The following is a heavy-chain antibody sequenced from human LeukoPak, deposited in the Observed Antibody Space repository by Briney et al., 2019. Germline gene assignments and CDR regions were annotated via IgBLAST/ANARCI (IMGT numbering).Heavy chain of an antibody. J-gene: IGHJ4*02. CDR3: ARHVVRDGYNYFFGY. CDR1: GGSITSYY. CDR2: VYNSGST. Sequence: SETLSLTCTVSGGSITSYYWSWIQQSPRKGLEWIGYVYNSGSTNYNPSLKSRVTMSVDTSKNQFSLKLSSVTAADTAVYYCARHVVRDGYNYFFGYWGQGSLVTVSS. D-gene: IGHD1-1*01. V-gene: IGHV4-59*08.